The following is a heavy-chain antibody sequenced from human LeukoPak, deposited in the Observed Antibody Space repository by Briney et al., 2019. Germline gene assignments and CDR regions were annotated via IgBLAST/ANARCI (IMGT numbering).Heavy chain of an antibody. CDR1: GGSISSYY. J-gene: IGHJ4*02. Sequence: PSETLSLTCTVSGGSISSYYWSWIRQPPGKGLEWIGCIYYSGSTDYNPSLKSRASISVDTSKNQFSLKLSSVTAADTAVYYCAREGVTKYYFDYWGQGTLVTVSS. D-gene: IGHD4-11*01. V-gene: IGHV4-59*01. CDR2: IYYSGST. CDR3: AREGVTKYYFDY.